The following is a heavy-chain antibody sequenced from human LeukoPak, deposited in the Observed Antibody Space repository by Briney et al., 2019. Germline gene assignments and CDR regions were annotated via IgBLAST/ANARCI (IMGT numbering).Heavy chain of an antibody. Sequence: GASVKVSCKASGGTFSSYAIIWVRQAPGQGLEWMGGIIPIFGTANYAQKFQGRVTITADESTSTAYMELSSLRSEDTAVYYCARGSIGYCSGGSCYSGHYWGQGTLFTVSS. CDR2: IIPIFGTA. CDR1: GGTFSSYA. V-gene: IGHV1-69*13. J-gene: IGHJ4*02. D-gene: IGHD2-15*01. CDR3: ARGSIGYCSGGSCYSGHY.